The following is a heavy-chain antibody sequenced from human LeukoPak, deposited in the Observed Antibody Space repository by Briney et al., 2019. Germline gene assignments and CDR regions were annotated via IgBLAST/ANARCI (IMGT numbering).Heavy chain of an antibody. CDR1: GYRFISYW. J-gene: IGHJ4*02. D-gene: IGHD3-10*01. CDR2: IYPSDSDT. Sequence: GESLKISCKGSGYRFISYWIGWVRQKPGKGLEWMGIIYPSDSDTRYRPSFQGQVTISADTSISTAYLQWSSLKASDTAMYYCARLYGSGNYYNRVSDYWGQGTLVTVSS. CDR3: ARLYGSGNYYNRVSDY. V-gene: IGHV5-51*01.